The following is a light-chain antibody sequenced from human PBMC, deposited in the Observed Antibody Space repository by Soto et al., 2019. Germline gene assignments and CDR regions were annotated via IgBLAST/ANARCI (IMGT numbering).Light chain of an antibody. CDR3: QQRSAWPLT. CDR2: DGS. J-gene: IGKJ4*01. Sequence: IVLTQSPATLSLSPGEGATLSFRASQSIGDYVAWFQQKPGQAPRLLIYDGSNRAVGIPARFRGSASGTDSTLTISSLEPEDFAVYYCQQRSAWPLTVGGGTRVEI. CDR1: QSIGDY. V-gene: IGKV3-11*01.